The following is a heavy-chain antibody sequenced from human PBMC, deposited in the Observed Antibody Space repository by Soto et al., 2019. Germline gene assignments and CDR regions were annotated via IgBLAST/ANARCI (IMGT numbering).Heavy chain of an antibody. V-gene: IGHV6-1*01. D-gene: IGHD2-21*01. J-gene: IGHJ5*02. CDR3: ASAPNTRVVNWFDP. CDR1: GNSVASNSAA. CDR2: TYYRSKWYN. Sequence: SQTCSLTCAMSGNSVASNSAAWNWIRQSPSRGLEWLGRTYYRSKWYNDYAVSVKSRITINPDTSKNQFSLQLNSVTPEDTAVYYCASAPNTRVVNWFDPWGQGTLVTVSS.